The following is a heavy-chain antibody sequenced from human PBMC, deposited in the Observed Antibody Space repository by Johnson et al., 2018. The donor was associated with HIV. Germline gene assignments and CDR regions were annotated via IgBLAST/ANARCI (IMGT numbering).Heavy chain of an antibody. CDR2: TSNDGGNK. Sequence: QVQLVESGGGVVQPGRSLRLSCAVSGFTFSSYAMHWVRQAPGKGLEWLAVTSNDGGNKYYSDSVKGRFTISRDNSKNTLYLQMNSLRAEDTAVYYCARSPRIVVVVAATVGHAFDIWGQGTMVTVSS. J-gene: IGHJ3*02. V-gene: IGHV3-30-3*01. CDR3: ARSPRIVVVVAATVGHAFDI. CDR1: GFTFSSYA. D-gene: IGHD2-15*01.